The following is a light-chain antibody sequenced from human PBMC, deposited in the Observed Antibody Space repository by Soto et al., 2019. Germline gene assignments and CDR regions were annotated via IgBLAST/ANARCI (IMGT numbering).Light chain of an antibody. J-gene: IGLJ1*01. Sequence: QSVLTQPPSASGIPRQRVTISCSGSSSNIGSNTVNWYQQLPGTAPKLLIYNNNQRPSGLPDRFSGSKSGTSASLAISGLQSEDEADYYCATWDDSRNKVFGTGTKVTVL. V-gene: IGLV1-44*01. CDR2: NNN. CDR3: ATWDDSRNKV. CDR1: SSNIGSNT.